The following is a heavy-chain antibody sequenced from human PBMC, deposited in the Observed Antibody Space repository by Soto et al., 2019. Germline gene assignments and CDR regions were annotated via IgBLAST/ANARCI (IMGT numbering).Heavy chain of an antibody. CDR1: GFTLSSYS. D-gene: IGHD6-6*01. CDR2: ISSSSSYI. CDR3: ARDIRYSSSSADY. Sequence: EVQLVESGGGLVKPGGSLRLSCAASGFTLSSYSMNWVRQAPGKGLELVSSISSSSSYIYYADSVKGRFTISRDNAKNALYLQMNSLRAEDTAVYYCARDIRYSSSSADYWGQGSLVTVSS. J-gene: IGHJ4*02. V-gene: IGHV3-21*01.